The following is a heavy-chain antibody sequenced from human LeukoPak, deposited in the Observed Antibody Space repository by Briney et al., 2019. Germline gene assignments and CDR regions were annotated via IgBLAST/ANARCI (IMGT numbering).Heavy chain of an antibody. CDR2: INHSGST. D-gene: IGHD1-14*01. CDR3: ARGRGRSYFDY. CDR1: GGSFSGYY. V-gene: IGHV4-34*01. J-gene: IGHJ4*02. Sequence: PSETLSLTCAVYGGSFSGYYWSWIRQPPGKGLEWIGEINHSGSTNYNPSLKSRVTISVDTSKNQFSLKLSSVTAADTAVYYCARGRGRSYFDYWGQGTLVTVSS.